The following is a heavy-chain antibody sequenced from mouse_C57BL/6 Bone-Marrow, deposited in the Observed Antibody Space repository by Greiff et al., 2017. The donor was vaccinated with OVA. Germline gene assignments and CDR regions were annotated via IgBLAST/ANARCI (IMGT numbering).Heavy chain of an antibody. CDR3: ATHYYGSSYWYFDV. CDR1: GYTFTSYW. J-gene: IGHJ1*03. V-gene: IGHV1-55*01. D-gene: IGHD1-1*01. CDR2: IYPGSGST. Sequence: VQLQQPGAELVKPGASVKMSFKASGYTFTSYWITWVKQRPGQGLEWIGDIYPGSGSTNYNEKFKSKATLTVDTSSSTAYMQLSSLTSEDSAVYYCATHYYGSSYWYFDVWGTGTTVTVSS.